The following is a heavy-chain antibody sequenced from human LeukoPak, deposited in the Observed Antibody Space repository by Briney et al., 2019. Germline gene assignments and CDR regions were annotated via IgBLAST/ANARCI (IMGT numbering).Heavy chain of an antibody. CDR2: ISSSSSYI. D-gene: IGHD2-21*02. CDR3: ASLSVVTDAFDI. J-gene: IGHJ3*02. CDR1: GFTFSSYS. V-gene: IGHV3-21*01. Sequence: PGGSLRLSCAVYGFTFSSYSMTWVRQAPGKGLEWVSSISSSSSYIYYADSVKGRFTISRDNAKNSLYLQMNSLRAEDTAVYYCASLSVVTDAFDIWGQETMVTVSS.